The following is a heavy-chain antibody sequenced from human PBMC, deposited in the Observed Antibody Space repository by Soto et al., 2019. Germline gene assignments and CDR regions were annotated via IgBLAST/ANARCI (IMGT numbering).Heavy chain of an antibody. Sequence: GASVKVSSKASGYTFTSYGISWVRQAPGQGLEWMGWISAYNGNTNYAQKLQGRVTMTTDTSTSTAYMELRSLRSDDTAVYYCAREGCISTSCLDAFDIWGQGTTVTVSS. D-gene: IGHD2-2*01. CDR2: ISAYNGNT. J-gene: IGHJ3*02. CDR1: GYTFTSYG. CDR3: AREGCISTSCLDAFDI. V-gene: IGHV1-18*01.